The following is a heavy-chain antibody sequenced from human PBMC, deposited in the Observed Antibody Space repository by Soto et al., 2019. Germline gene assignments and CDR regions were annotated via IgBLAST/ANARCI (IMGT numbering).Heavy chain of an antibody. J-gene: IGHJ4*02. CDR3: ARALDVGYQLLAFDY. CDR2: ISSSSTI. V-gene: IGHV3-48*01. CDR1: GFTFSSYS. D-gene: IGHD2-2*01. Sequence: GGSLRLSCAASGFTFSSYSMNWVRQAPGKGLEWVSYISSSSTIYYADSVKGRFTISRDNAKNSLYLQMNSLRAEDTAVYYCARALDVGYQLLAFDYWGQGTLVTVSS.